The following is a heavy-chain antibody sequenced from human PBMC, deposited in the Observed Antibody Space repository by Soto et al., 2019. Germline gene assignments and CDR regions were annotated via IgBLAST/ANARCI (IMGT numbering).Heavy chain of an antibody. CDR2: ISAYNGNT. J-gene: IGHJ6*02. Sequence: QVQLVQSGAEVKKPGASVKVSCKASGYTFTSYGISWVRQAPGQGLEWMGWISAYNGNTNYAQKLQGRVTMTTDTSTSTAYMELRSLRSDDTAVHYCARYCSSTSCYYYYGMDVWGQGTTVTVSS. V-gene: IGHV1-18*04. CDR3: ARYCSSTSCYYYYGMDV. D-gene: IGHD2-2*01. CDR1: GYTFTSYG.